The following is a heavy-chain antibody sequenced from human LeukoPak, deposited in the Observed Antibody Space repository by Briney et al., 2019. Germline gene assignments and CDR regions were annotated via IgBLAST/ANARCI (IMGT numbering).Heavy chain of an antibody. J-gene: IGHJ3*02. Sequence: SVKVSCKASGGTFSSYAISWVRQAPGQGLEWMGGIIPIFGTANCAQKFQGRVTITTDESTSTAYMELSSLRSEDTAVYYCARDRYSGSYGAFDIWGQGTMVTVSS. V-gene: IGHV1-69*05. CDR2: IIPIFGTA. CDR1: GGTFSSYA. D-gene: IGHD1-26*01. CDR3: ARDRYSGSYGAFDI.